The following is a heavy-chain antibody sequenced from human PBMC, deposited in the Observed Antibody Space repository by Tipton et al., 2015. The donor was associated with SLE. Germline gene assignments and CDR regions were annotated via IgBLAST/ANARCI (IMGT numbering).Heavy chain of an antibody. CDR1: GGSISSDIYF. V-gene: IGHV4-61*02. J-gene: IGHJ4*02. D-gene: IGHD3-3*01. CDR2: IYTGGSP. CDR3: ARDGVFDFWSGYVPGGIEF. Sequence: TLSLTCSVSGGSISSDIYFWNWIRQPAGKGLEWIGRIYTGGSPNYNPSLKSRITISADTSKNQFSLKLSSVTAADTAVYYCARDGVFDFWSGYVPGGIEFWGQGTLVTVSS.